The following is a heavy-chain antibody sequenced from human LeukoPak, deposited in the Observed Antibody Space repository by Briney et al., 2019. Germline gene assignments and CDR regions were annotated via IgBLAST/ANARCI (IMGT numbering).Heavy chain of an antibody. Sequence: GGPLRLSCAASGFTFSDYYMSWIRQAPGKGLEWVSFISSRSTYTNYADSVKGRFPIPREDAKTSLYLQMNSLSGEDTAMYYCARDSKYSSSFLFDPWGQGTLVTVSS. D-gene: IGHD6-13*01. J-gene: IGHJ5*02. CDR2: ISSRSTYT. CDR1: GFTFSDYY. CDR3: ARDSKYSSSFLFDP. V-gene: IGHV3-11*05.